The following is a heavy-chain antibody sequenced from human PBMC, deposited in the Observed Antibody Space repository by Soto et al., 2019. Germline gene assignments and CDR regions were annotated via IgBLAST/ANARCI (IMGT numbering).Heavy chain of an antibody. CDR2: IKSKSDGGRT. D-gene: IGHD4-4*01. V-gene: IGHV3-15*01. Sequence: GGSLGLCCADSGATLSNAWVRWGREAPGKGPEWVGRIKSKSDGGRTDYAAPVKGRFTISRDDSKNTLYLQMNSLNAEDTAVYYCTTVGYSNYSPVGHSYYDYGMDVWGQGTAVTVSS. J-gene: IGHJ6*02. CDR1: GATLSNAW. CDR3: TTVGYSNYSPVGHSYYDYGMDV.